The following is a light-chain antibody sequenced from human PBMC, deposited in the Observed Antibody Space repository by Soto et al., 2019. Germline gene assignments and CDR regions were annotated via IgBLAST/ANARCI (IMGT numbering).Light chain of an antibody. Sequence: DIHMTQAPSTLSGSVGDRVTITCRASQTISSWLAWYQQKPGKAPKILIYKASTLNSGVPSRFSGSGSGTEFTLTISRLQPDDFATYYCQHYNSYSEAFGQETKV. CDR3: QHYNSYSEA. V-gene: IGKV1-5*03. CDR2: KAS. CDR1: QTISSW. J-gene: IGKJ1*01.